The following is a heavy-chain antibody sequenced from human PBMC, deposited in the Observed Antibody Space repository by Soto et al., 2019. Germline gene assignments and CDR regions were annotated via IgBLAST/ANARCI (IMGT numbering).Heavy chain of an antibody. V-gene: IGHV4-30-4*01. CDR3: ARDYGDGIDY. CDR2: IHYSGST. CDR1: GGSISSADYY. D-gene: IGHD4-17*01. Sequence: QVQLQESGPGLVKPSQTLSLTCTVSGGSISSADYYWSWIRQPPGKGLQWIAYIHYSGSTDYNPSRQSRVNISVDTSKNLFSLKLSSVTAADTAVYYCARDYGDGIDYWGQGTLVTVSS. J-gene: IGHJ4*02.